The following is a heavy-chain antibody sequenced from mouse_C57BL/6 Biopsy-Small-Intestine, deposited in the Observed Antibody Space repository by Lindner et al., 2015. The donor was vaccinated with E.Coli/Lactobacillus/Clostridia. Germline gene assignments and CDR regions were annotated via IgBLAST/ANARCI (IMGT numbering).Heavy chain of an antibody. CDR1: GYTFTGYW. CDR2: ILPGSGST. J-gene: IGHJ1*03. V-gene: IGHV1-9*01. CDR3: ARPELGNWYFDV. Sequence: VQLQESGAELMKPGASVKLSCKATGYTFTGYWIEWVKQRPRHGLEWIGEILPGSGSTYYNEKLKGKATFTADTSSNTAYMQLSSLTTEDSAIYYCARPELGNWYFDVWGTGTTVTVSS. D-gene: IGHD4-1*01.